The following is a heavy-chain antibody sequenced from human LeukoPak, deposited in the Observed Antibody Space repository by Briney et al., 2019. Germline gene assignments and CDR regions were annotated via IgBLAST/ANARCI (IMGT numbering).Heavy chain of an antibody. CDR3: AKDRATMVRGVITTPFDY. J-gene: IGHJ4*02. V-gene: IGHV3-23*01. CDR1: GFTFSSYA. Sequence: GGSLRLSCAASGFTFSSYAMSWVRQAPGKGLEWVSAISGSGGSTYYADSVKGRFTISRDNSKNTLYLQMNSLRAEDTAVYYCAKDRATMVRGVITTPFDYWGQGTLVTVSS. D-gene: IGHD3-10*01. CDR2: ISGSGGST.